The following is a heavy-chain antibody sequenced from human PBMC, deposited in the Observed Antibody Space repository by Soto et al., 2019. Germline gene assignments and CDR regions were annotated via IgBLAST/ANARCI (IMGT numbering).Heavy chain of an antibody. Sequence: SETLSLTCTVSGGSISSYYWSWIRQPPGKALGWIGYIYDRGSTNYNPSLKSRLTISVDTSKTPFPLKLSSVTAADTAVYSSARGKCSGGSCYGLYFDYWGQGTLVTVPQ. CDR1: GGSISSYY. V-gene: IGHV4-59*01. J-gene: IGHJ4*02. D-gene: IGHD2-15*01. CDR2: IYDRGST. CDR3: ARGKCSGGSCYGLYFDY.